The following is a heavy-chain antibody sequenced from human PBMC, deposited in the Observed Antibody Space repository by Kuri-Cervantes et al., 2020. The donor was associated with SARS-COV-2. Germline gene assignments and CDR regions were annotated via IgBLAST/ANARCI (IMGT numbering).Heavy chain of an antibody. CDR1: GYTFTSYG. Sequence: ASVKVSCKASGYTFTSYGISWVRQAPGQGLEWMGWISAYNGNTNYAQKLQGRVTMTTDTSTSTAYMELRSLRSDDTAVYYCARDRLWLLYSSSLSPYFDYWGQGTLVTVSS. J-gene: IGHJ4*02. CDR2: ISAYNGNT. D-gene: IGHD3-3*01. CDR3: ARDRLWLLYSSSLSPYFDY. V-gene: IGHV1-18*01.